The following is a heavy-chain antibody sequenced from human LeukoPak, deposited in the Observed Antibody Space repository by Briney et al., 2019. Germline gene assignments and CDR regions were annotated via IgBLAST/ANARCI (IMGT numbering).Heavy chain of an antibody. CDR3: ARLRDSNNWYAVDY. CDR1: GASISGYY. J-gene: IGHJ4*02. Sequence: SETLSLTCTVSGASISGYYWNWIRQPPGKGLEWIGYIYYTGSSYYNPSLKSRVTISVDMSKNQFSLKLNSVTAADTAVYYCARLRDSNNWYAVDYWGQGTLVTVPS. V-gene: IGHV4-59*01. CDR2: IYYTGSS. D-gene: IGHD6-13*01.